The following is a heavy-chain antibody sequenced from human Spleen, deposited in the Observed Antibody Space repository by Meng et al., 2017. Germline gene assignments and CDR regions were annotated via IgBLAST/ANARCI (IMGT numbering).Heavy chain of an antibody. CDR1: GDSVASISAA. J-gene: IGHJ4*02. CDR3: ARGDGYIIDY. Sequence: QAHVNQTGPGLVKPSQTLPLPCAISGDSVASISAAWNWIRQSPSRGLEWLGRTYYRSKWFNDYALSVKSRVTVNPDTSKNQFSLQLNSVTPEDTAVYYCARGDGYIIDYWGQGTLVTVSS. V-gene: IGHV6-1*01. CDR2: TYYRSKWFN. D-gene: IGHD5-24*01.